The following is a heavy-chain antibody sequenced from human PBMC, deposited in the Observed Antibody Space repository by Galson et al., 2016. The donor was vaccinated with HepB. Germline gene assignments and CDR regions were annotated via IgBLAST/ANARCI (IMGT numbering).Heavy chain of an antibody. CDR1: GFSLSTSGMR. Sequence: PALVKPTQTLTLTCTFSGFSLSTSGMRVSWIRQPPGKALEWLARIDWDDDKFYSTSLKTRLTISKDTSKNQVVLTMTNMDPVDTATYYCARIGDYYDSSGSRGYYFDYWGQGTLVTVSS. CDR2: IDWDDDK. V-gene: IGHV2-70*04. J-gene: IGHJ4*02. D-gene: IGHD3-22*01. CDR3: ARIGDYYDSSGSRGYYFDY.